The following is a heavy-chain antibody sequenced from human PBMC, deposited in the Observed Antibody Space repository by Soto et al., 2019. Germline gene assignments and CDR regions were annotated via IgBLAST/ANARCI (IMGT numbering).Heavy chain of an antibody. CDR1: GYTFTSYG. D-gene: IGHD2-8*01. Sequence: ASVKVSCKASGYTFTSYGISWVRQAPGQGLEWMGWISAYNGNTNYAQKLQGRVTMTTDTSTSTAYMELRSLRSDDTAVYYCARDHDWGYCTHGVCLHWFDPWGQGTLVTVSS. CDR3: ARDHDWGYCTHGVCLHWFDP. J-gene: IGHJ5*02. CDR2: ISAYNGNT. V-gene: IGHV1-18*01.